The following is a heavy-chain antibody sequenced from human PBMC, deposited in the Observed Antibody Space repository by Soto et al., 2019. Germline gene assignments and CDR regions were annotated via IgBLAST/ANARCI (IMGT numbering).Heavy chain of an antibody. J-gene: IGHJ4*02. Sequence: ASVKVSCKVSGSTLTELSMHWVRQAPGKGLEWMGGFDPEDGETIYAQKFQGRVTMTEDTSTDTAYMELSSLRSEDTAVYYCATDRGWFYGDLLFNWGQGTLVTVSS. V-gene: IGHV1-24*01. CDR1: GSTLTELS. CDR2: FDPEDGET. CDR3: ATDRGWFYGDLLFN. D-gene: IGHD4-17*01.